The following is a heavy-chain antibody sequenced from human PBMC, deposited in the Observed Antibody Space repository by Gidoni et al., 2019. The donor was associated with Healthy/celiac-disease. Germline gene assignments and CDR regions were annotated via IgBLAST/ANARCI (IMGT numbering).Heavy chain of an antibody. CDR3: AREDYGGNAYYYYGMDV. CDR2: IYYSGST. D-gene: IGHD4-17*01. J-gene: IGHJ6*02. CDR1: SGSISSRSYY. Sequence: QLQLQESGPGLVKPSETLSLTCTVSSGSISSRSYYWGWIRQPPGKGLEWIGSIYYSGSTYYTPSLKSRVTISVDTSKNQFSLKLSSVTAADTAVYYCAREDYGGNAYYYYGMDVWGQGTTVTVSS. V-gene: IGHV4-39*02.